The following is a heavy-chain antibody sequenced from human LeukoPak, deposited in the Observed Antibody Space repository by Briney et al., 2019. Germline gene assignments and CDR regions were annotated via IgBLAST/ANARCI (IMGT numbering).Heavy chain of an antibody. V-gene: IGHV3-74*01. Sequence: SGGSLRLSCAASGFSFSSYWMHWVRQAPGKGLVWVSRISSDESSTTYADSVRGRFTVSRDNAKNTLYLQMNSLRVEDTAVYYCAREYSSSSGRAFDYWGQGTLVTVS. CDR1: GFSFSSYW. CDR3: AREYSSSSGRAFDY. D-gene: IGHD6-6*01. CDR2: ISSDESST. J-gene: IGHJ4*02.